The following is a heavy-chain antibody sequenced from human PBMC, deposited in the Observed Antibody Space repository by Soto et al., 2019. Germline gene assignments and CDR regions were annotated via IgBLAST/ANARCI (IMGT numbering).Heavy chain of an antibody. V-gene: IGHV1-69*01. Sequence: QVQLVQSGAEVKQPGSLVKVSCKTSGGTFSTYAIYWVRQAPGQGLEWMGAIIPLFGTADNAQKFQGRVTITADESTSTAYMELSSLRSEDTAVYYCARPKGSYSSGYYYFDYWGQGTMVTVSS. CDR3: ARPKGSYSSGYYYFDY. D-gene: IGHD6-19*01. CDR1: GGTFSTYA. J-gene: IGHJ4*02. CDR2: IIPLFGTA.